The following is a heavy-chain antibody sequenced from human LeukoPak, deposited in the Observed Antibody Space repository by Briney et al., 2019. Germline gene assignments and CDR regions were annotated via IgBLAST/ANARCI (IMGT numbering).Heavy chain of an antibody. J-gene: IGHJ4*02. V-gene: IGHV1-58*01. D-gene: IGHD3-22*01. CDR2: IVVGSGNT. CDR3: AAQGYYYYDSSGYFDY. CDR1: GFTFTSSA. Sequence: SVKVSCKASGFTFTSSAVQWVRQARGQRLEWIGWIVVGSGNTNYAQKFQERVTITRDMSTSTAYMELSSLRSEDTAVYYCAAQGYYYYDSSGYFDYWGQGTLDTVSS.